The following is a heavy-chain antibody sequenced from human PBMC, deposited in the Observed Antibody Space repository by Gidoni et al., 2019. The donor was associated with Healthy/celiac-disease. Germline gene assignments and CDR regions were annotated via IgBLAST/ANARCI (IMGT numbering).Heavy chain of an antibody. D-gene: IGHD1-26*01. CDR2: ISYDGSKK. Sequence: QVQLVESGGGVVQPGRTLILSCAASGSPFSGYGMHWVRQAPGQGLEWVAVISYDGSKKYYADSVKGRFTISRDNSKNTLYLQMNSLRAEDTAVYYCARDFFSGSYNLYHGMDVWGQGTTVTVSS. CDR1: GSPFSGYG. J-gene: IGHJ6*02. CDR3: ARDFFSGSYNLYHGMDV. V-gene: IGHV3-30*19.